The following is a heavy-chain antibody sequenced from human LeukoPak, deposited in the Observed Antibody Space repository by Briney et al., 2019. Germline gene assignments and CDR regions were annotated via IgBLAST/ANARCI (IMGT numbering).Heavy chain of an antibody. J-gene: IGHJ6*03. Sequence: SETLSLTCAVYGGSFSGYYWSWIRQPPGKGLEWIGEINHSGSTNYNPYLKSRVTISVDTSKNQFSLKLRSVSAADTAVYYCARVEEGYGSGRRENYYYYYMDVWGKGTTVTISS. V-gene: IGHV4-34*01. CDR1: GGSFSGYY. CDR3: ARVEEGYGSGRRENYYYYYMDV. CDR2: INHSGST. D-gene: IGHD3-10*01.